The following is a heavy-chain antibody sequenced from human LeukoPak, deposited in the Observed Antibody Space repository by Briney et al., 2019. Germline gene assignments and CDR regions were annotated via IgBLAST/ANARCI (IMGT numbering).Heavy chain of an antibody. CDR1: GFTFSSYA. Sequence: PGGSLRLSCAASGFTFSSYAMTWFPQPPGEGLKWFSAISTNGGSTYFADSVKGRFTITRDNSKNTLSLEMNSLRPEDTAVYYCVKGSAGSRPYYFDYWGQGTLLTVSS. D-gene: IGHD6-13*01. J-gene: IGHJ4*02. CDR3: VKGSAGSRPYYFDY. CDR2: ISTNGGST. V-gene: IGHV3-23*01.